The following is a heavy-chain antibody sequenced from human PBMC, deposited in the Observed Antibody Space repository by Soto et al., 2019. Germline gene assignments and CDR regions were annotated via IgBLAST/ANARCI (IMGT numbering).Heavy chain of an antibody. CDR1: GGSISSYY. CDR2: IYNSGST. Sequence: QVQLQESGPGLVKPSETLSLTCTVSGGSISSYYWTWIRQPPGKGLEWIGYIYNSGSTHYNPSLKSRVTISVDTSKNQFSLRLSSVTAADTAVYYCARYDSSGYGYFDYWGQGTLVTVSS. D-gene: IGHD3-22*01. J-gene: IGHJ4*02. V-gene: IGHV4-59*03. CDR3: ARYDSSGYGYFDY.